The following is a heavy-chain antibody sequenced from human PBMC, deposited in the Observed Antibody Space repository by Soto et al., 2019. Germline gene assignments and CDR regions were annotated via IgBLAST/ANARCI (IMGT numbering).Heavy chain of an antibody. J-gene: IGHJ3*02. D-gene: IGHD6-19*01. CDR2: IYPGDSDA. CDR1: GYSFTSYW. V-gene: IGHV5-51*01. CDR3: ARQGDMAATPADAFDI. Sequence: RGESLKISCKGSGYSFTSYWIAWVRQMPGKGLEWMGIIYPGDSDARYSPPFAGQVTISVDKSITTAYLHWSSLEASDSAVYYCARQGDMAATPADAFDIWGQGTLVTVS.